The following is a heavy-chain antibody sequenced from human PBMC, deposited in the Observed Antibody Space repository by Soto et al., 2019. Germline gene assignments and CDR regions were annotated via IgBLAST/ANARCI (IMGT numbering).Heavy chain of an antibody. D-gene: IGHD3-16*01. V-gene: IGHV4-31*03. Sequence: TLSLTCTVSGASINSAAYYWSWIRQRPGEGLEWIGFISYSGYTFQNPSLKSRLLLSVATSKNQFSLELSFVTAADTAVYYCARGPTPSWSSYRFSYFDSWGPGSLVTVYS. J-gene: IGHJ4*01. CDR1: GASINSAAYY. CDR3: ARGPTPSWSSYRFSYFDS. CDR2: ISYSGYT.